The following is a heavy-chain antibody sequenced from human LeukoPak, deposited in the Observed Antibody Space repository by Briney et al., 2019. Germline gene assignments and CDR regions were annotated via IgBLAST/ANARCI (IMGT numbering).Heavy chain of an antibody. CDR2: INKDGGEK. CDR1: GFTFSSYW. Sequence: GGSLRLSCAASGFTFSSYWMSWVRQAPGKGLEWVANINKDGGEKYYVDSVKGRFTISRDNSKNTLYLQMNSLRAEDTAVYYCAKRMRDTDYYFDYWGQGTLVTVSS. CDR3: AKRMRDTDYYFDY. D-gene: IGHD5-18*01. J-gene: IGHJ4*02. V-gene: IGHV3-7*03.